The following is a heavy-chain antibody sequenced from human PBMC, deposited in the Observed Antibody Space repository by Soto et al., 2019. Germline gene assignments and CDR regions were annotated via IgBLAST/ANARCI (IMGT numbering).Heavy chain of an antibody. J-gene: IGHJ4*02. D-gene: IGHD3-3*01. Sequence: SETLSLTCAVYGGSFSGYYWSWIRQPPGKGLEWIGEINHSGSTNYNPSLKSRVTISVDTSKNQFSLKLSSVTAADTAVYYCARGAIFGVVTPWAPPYYFDYWGQGTLVTVSS. V-gene: IGHV4-34*01. CDR2: INHSGST. CDR3: ARGAIFGVVTPWAPPYYFDY. CDR1: GGSFSGYY.